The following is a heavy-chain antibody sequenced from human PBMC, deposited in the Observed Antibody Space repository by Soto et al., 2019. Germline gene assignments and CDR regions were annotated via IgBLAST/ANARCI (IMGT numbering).Heavy chain of an antibody. V-gene: IGHV3-33*06. CDR2: IWYDARNK. CDR3: AKDLPVGTETVDY. D-gene: IGHD1-7*01. CDR1: GFTFSSYG. Sequence: QVQLVESGGGVVQPGRSMRLSCAASGFTFSSYGMRWDRHARGKGLERVAVIWYDARNKYYADSVNGRFTIYSDNSKNTLYLQMNSLRAEDTAVYYCAKDLPVGTETVDYWSPGTLFTFSS. J-gene: IGHJ4*02.